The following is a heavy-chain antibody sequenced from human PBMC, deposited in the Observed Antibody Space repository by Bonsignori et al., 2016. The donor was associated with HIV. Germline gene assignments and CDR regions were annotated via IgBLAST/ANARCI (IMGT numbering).Heavy chain of an antibody. V-gene: IGHV3-9*01. CDR2: ISWKSDSI. Sequence: SLKISCAASGFTFDDYAMHWVRQAPGKGLEWVSGISWKSDSIGYADSVKGRFTISRDNAKNSLYLQMNSLRAEDTASYYCAKDGSMAYYYDSSGYYHAGYFQHWGQGTLVTVSS. CDR1: GFTFDDYA. D-gene: IGHD3-22*01. J-gene: IGHJ1*01. CDR3: AKDGSMAYYYDSSGYYHAGYFQH.